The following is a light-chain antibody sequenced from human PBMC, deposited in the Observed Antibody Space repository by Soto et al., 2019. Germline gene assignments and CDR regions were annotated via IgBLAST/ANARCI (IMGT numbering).Light chain of an antibody. CDR1: SSDVGSYNL. Sequence: ALTQPASVSGSPGQSITISCTGTSSDVGSYNLVSWYQQHPGKAPKLMIYEGSKRPPGVSNRFSGSKSGNTASLTISGLQAEDEADYYCCSYAGSSTPYVFGTGTKVTVL. J-gene: IGLJ1*01. CDR3: CSYAGSSTPYV. CDR2: EGS. V-gene: IGLV2-23*01.